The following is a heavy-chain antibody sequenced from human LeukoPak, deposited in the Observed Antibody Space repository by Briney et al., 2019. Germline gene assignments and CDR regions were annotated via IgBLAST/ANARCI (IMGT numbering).Heavy chain of an antibody. CDR1: GFTFSSYA. D-gene: IGHD4-17*01. V-gene: IGHV3-23*01. CDR3: AKEVGEGYYDY. J-gene: IGHJ4*02. CDR2: ISSKVIGT. Sequence: GGSLRLSCAASGFTFSSYAMTWVRQAPGKGLEWVSTISSKVIGTYYADSVKGRFTISRENSNNTLSLQMNSLRTEDTALYYCAKEVGEGYYDYWGQGTLVTVSS.